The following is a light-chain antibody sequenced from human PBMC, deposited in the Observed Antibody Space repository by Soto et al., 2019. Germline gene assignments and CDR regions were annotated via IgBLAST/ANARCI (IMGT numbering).Light chain of an antibody. Sequence: QAVVTQPPSVSGAPGQRVTISCTGSSSNIGAGHDVHWYQQLPGTAPKLLIYGNNNRPSGVPDRFSGSRSGTSASLAITGLQAEDEAVYFCQSYDSSLRVFGGGTKLTVL. CDR1: SSNIGAGHD. CDR3: QSYDSSLRV. J-gene: IGLJ2*01. V-gene: IGLV1-40*01. CDR2: GNN.